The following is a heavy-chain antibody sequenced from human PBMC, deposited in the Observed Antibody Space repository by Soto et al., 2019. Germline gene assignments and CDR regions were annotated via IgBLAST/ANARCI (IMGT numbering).Heavy chain of an antibody. Sequence: QVELQESGPGLAKPSQTLSLTCTVSGGSISSGDYYWSWIRQPPGKGLEWIGYIYYSGSTYYNPSLKCRVTISVDRSKNQFSLKLSSVTAADTAVYYCARCGGSRSLGLWGQGTLVTVSS. J-gene: IGHJ4*02. CDR1: GGSISSGDYY. CDR3: ARCGGSRSLGL. V-gene: IGHV4-30-4*01. D-gene: IGHD2-15*01. CDR2: IYYSGST.